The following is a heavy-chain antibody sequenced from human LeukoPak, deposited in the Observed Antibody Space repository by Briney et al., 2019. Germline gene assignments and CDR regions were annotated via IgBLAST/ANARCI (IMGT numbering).Heavy chain of an antibody. CDR2: IYSSGTI. D-gene: IGHD1-7*01. Sequence: SETLSLTCSVSGGSISSYYWSWIRQPAGKGLEWIGRIYSSGTITYNPSLQSRVTMSVDTSKNEFSLKMSSVTAADTAVYYCARLYGITGTTLWDYWGQGTLVTVSS. CDR1: GGSISSYY. CDR3: ARLYGITGTTLWDY. V-gene: IGHV4-4*07. J-gene: IGHJ4*02.